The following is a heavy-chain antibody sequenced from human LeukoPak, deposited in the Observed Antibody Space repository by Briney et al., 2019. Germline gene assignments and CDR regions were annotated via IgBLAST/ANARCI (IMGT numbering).Heavy chain of an antibody. CDR3: ARLMVGQAGVGATQLDY. J-gene: IGHJ4*02. CDR1: GFTFSIYG. V-gene: IGHV3-30*02. CDR2: IRHGGSAQ. Sequence: PGGSLRPSCPASGFTFSIYGTHGVRQAPGKGLEWVRFIRHGGSAQFYADSVKGRFTSSRDNSKSTVYLEVHRLRPEDTAVYYCARLMVGQAGVGATQLDYWGQGTLLSVSS. D-gene: IGHD1-26*01.